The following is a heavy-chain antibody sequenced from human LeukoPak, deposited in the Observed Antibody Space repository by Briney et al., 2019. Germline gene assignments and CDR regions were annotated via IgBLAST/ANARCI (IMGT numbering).Heavy chain of an antibody. CDR2: INHSGST. D-gene: IGHD3-22*01. J-gene: IGHJ5*02. CDR3: AREGSGSSGYQNWFDP. Sequence: PSETLSPTCAVYGGSFSGYYWSWIRQPPGKGLEWIGEINHSGSTNYNPSLKSRVTISVDTSKNQFSLKLSSVTAADTAVYYCAREGSGSSGYQNWFDPWGQGTLVTVSS. V-gene: IGHV4-34*01. CDR1: GGSFSGYY.